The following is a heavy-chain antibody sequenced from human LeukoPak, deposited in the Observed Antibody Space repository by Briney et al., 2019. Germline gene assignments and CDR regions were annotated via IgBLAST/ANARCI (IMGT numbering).Heavy chain of an antibody. J-gene: IGHJ4*02. CDR1: GVSISSYY. CDR2: IHTSGST. D-gene: IGHD3-22*01. V-gene: IGHV4-4*07. CDR3: ARDRFYYYSSGYYHFDY. Sequence: SETLCLTRNVSGVSISSYYWCWIRQPAGKGLEWIVRIHTSGSTNYNPSLKSRVTMSVDKYKNQLYLKLSSVTAADTAVYYCARDRFYYYSSGYYHFDYWGQGTLVTVS.